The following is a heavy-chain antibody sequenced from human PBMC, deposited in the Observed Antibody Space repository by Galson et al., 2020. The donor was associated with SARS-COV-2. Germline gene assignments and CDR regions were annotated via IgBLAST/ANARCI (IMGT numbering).Heavy chain of an antibody. Sequence: SETLSLTCAVSGGSISNDYWIWIRQPPGKELEWISHIDYRGVTDYNPSLKTRVTISIDTSRNQFSLNLTSVTAADTAIYYCARMKWDRLRLFDSWGHGTLATVSS. CDR3: ARMKWDRLRLFDS. V-gene: IGHV4-59*01. CDR1: GGSISNDY. CDR2: IDYRGVT. D-gene: IGHD1-26*01. J-gene: IGHJ4*01.